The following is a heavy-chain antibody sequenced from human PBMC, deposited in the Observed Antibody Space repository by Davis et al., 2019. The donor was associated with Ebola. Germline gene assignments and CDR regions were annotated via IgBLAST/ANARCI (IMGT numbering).Heavy chain of an antibody. CDR1: GGSISSSSYY. Sequence: MPSETLSLTCTVSGGSISSSSYYWGWIRQPPGKGLEWIGSIYYSGSTYYNPTLKSRVTISVDTSKNQFSLKLSSVTAADTALYHCARVNAVTGYSRFDPWGQGTLVTVSS. D-gene: IGHD3-9*01. CDR2: IYYSGST. V-gene: IGHV4-39*07. CDR3: ARVNAVTGYSRFDP. J-gene: IGHJ5*02.